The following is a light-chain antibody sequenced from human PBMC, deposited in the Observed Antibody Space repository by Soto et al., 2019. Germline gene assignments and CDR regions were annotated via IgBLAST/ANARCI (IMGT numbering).Light chain of an antibody. J-gene: IGKJ5*01. Sequence: EIVLTLSPATLSLSPGESATLSCRASQSVSSYLAWYKQKPGQARMLHIYDASNRVTGIPARFSGTGSRTDFPLTISNLAPEYFAVYYCQVRTNWSIAFGRGTRLEIK. CDR3: QVRTNWSIA. V-gene: IGKV3-11*01. CDR2: DAS. CDR1: QSVSSY.